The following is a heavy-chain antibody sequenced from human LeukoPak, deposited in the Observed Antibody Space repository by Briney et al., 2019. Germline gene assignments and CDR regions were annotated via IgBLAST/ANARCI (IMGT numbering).Heavy chain of an antibody. D-gene: IGHD6-6*01. CDR3: ARGRIAAHLDY. J-gene: IGHJ4*02. CDR1: GFTFSSYG. CDR2: IWYDGSNK. Sequence: PGGSLRLSCAASGFTFSSYGMHWVRQAPGKGLEWVAVIWYDGSNKYYADSVKGRFTISRDNSKNTLYLQMNSLRAEDTAVYYCARGRIAAHLDYWGQGTLVTVSS. V-gene: IGHV3-33*08.